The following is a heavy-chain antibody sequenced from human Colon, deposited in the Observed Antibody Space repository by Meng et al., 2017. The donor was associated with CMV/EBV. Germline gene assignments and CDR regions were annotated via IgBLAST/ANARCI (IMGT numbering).Heavy chain of an antibody. CDR3: ARRVVVPAARITRWYFDL. CDR2: ITWNGGAT. D-gene: IGHD2-15*01. V-gene: IGHV3-20*03. J-gene: IGHJ2*01. Sequence: SGFNFDDYGMTWVRQGQGKGLEWVSGITWNGGATDYADSVKGRFSISRAGNSLYLQMNSLGADDTAVYYCARRVVVPAARITRWYFDLWGRGTLVTVSS. CDR1: GFNFDDYG.